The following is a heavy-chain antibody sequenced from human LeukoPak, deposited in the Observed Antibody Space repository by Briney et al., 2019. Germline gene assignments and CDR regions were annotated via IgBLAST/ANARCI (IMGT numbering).Heavy chain of an antibody. CDR2: INPSGGST. D-gene: IGHD3-22*01. V-gene: IGHV1-46*01. Sequence: ASVKVSCKASGYTFTSYYMHWVRQAPGQWLEWMGIINPSGGSTSYAQKFQGRVTMTRDTSTSTVYMELSSLRSEDTAVYYCARKYYYDGSGSYFDYWGQGTLVTVSS. CDR3: ARKYYYDGSGSYFDY. CDR1: GYTFTSYY. J-gene: IGHJ4*02.